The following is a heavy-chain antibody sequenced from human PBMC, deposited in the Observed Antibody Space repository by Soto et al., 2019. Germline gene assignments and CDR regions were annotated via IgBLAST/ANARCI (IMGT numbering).Heavy chain of an antibody. Sequence: QVYLVQSGAEVKKPGSSVKVSCKASGGTFSSYAISWVRQAPGQGLEWMGGIIPIFGATDYAQRFQGRVTITADASTSTAYMELSSLRSEDTAVYYCARDMYVQLWPRTVDYWGQGTQVTVSS. V-gene: IGHV1-69*01. CDR3: ARDMYVQLWPRTVDY. CDR2: IIPIFGAT. CDR1: GGTFSSYA. J-gene: IGHJ4*02. D-gene: IGHD1-1*01.